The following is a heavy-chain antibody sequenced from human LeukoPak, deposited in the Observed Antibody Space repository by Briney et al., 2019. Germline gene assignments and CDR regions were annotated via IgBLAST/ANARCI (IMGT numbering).Heavy chain of an antibody. D-gene: IGHD5-12*01. Sequence: PGGSLRLSCAASGFTSSSYSMTWVRQAPGRGLEWVSSSSSSSSYIYYADSVKGRFTISRDNAKNSLYLQMNSLRAEDTAVYYCARDRYSGYDIHYYYYGMDVWGQGTTVTVSS. J-gene: IGHJ6*02. CDR1: GFTSSSYS. CDR3: ARDRYSGYDIHYYYYGMDV. V-gene: IGHV3-21*01. CDR2: SSSSSSYI.